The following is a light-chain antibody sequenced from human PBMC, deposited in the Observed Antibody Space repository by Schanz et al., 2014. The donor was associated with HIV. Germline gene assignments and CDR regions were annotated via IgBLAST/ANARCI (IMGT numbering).Light chain of an antibody. CDR2: KNN. CDR3: GTWDSSLRASWV. Sequence: QSGLTQPPSVSAAAGQKVTISCSGTNSNIGNKYVSWYQQLPGTAPKLLIYKNNQRPSGISDRFSGSKSGTFATLAITGLQTGDEAHYYCGTWDSSLRASWVFGGGTKLTVL. J-gene: IGLJ3*02. V-gene: IGLV1-51*01. CDR1: NSNIGNKY.